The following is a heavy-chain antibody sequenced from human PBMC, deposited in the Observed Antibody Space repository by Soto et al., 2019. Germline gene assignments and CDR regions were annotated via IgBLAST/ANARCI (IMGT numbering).Heavy chain of an antibody. CDR1: GYTFTGYY. J-gene: IGHJ4*02. V-gene: IGHV1-2*04. D-gene: IGHD5-18*01. CDR2: INPNSGGT. CDR3: ARGLVRYTAMVSYFDY. Sequence: ASVKVSCKASGYTFTGYYMHWVRQAPGQGLEWMGWINPNSGGTNYAQKFQGWVTMTRDTSISTAYMELSSLRSEDTAVYYCARGLVRYTAMVSYFDYWGQGTLVTVSS.